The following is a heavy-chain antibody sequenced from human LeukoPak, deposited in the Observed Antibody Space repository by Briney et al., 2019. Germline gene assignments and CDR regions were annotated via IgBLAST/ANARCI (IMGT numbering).Heavy chain of an antibody. D-gene: IGHD1-14*01. V-gene: IGHV3-15*01. J-gene: IGHJ3*02. CDR1: GFTFSKAW. CDR3: TTILSRPRNRGDAFHI. Sequence: PGGSLRLSGAASGFTFSKAWMSLVRQAPGKGLEWVGRIKSKTEGGTTDYVAPVKGRFIISRDDSKNTVYLQMNSLKTEDTAVYYCTTILSRPRNRGDAFHIWGQGTMVTVSS. CDR2: IKSKTEGGTT.